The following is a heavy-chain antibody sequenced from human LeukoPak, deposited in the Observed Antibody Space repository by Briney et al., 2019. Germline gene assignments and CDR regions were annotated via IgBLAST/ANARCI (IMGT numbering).Heavy chain of an antibody. V-gene: IGHV1-18*01. CDR2: ISAYNGYT. CDR1: RYTFNRYG. Sequence: SSVKVSCKPSRYTFNRYGNSLVRQDPGQGREWMGWISAYNGYTNYALKLQGRDTMTTDTSTSPAYMQLRSLRCDHTALYYCARGGYVIMITFGEGTYFYSWGPGNLVTVSS. D-gene: IGHD3-16*01. CDR3: ARGGYVIMITFGEGTYFYS. J-gene: IGHJ4*02.